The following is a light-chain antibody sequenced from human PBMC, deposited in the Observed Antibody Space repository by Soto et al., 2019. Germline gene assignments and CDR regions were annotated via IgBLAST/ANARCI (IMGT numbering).Light chain of an antibody. CDR3: SSYTSGGNYV. V-gene: IGLV2-14*01. J-gene: IGLJ1*01. CDR2: DVS. Sequence: ALTQPASVSGSPGQSVAFSCTGTSSDVAAYNFVSWYQQHPGKAPKLMVFDVSNRPSGVSDRFSGSKSGNTASLTISGLQAEDEADYYCSSYTSGGNYVFGTGTTVTV. CDR1: SSDVAAYNF.